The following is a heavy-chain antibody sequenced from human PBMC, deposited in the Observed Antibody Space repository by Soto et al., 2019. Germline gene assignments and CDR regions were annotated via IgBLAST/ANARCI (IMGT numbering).Heavy chain of an antibody. J-gene: IGHJ4*02. V-gene: IGHV3-53*01. CDR1: GFTVSSNY. Sequence: GGSLRLSCAASGFTVSSNYMSWVRQAPGKGLEWVSVIYSSGSTYYADSVKGRFTISRDNSKNTLYLQMNSLRAKDTAVYHCARTHSSGWYYHFDYWGQGTLVTVSS. CDR2: IYSSGST. CDR3: ARTHSSGWYYHFDY. D-gene: IGHD6-19*01.